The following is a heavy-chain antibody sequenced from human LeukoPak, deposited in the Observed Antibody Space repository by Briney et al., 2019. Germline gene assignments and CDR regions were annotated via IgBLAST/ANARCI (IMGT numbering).Heavy chain of an antibody. J-gene: IGHJ4*02. D-gene: IGHD2-15*01. V-gene: IGHV3-21*01. Sequence: PGGSLRLSCVASGFTFSSYSMNWVRQAPGKGLEWVSSISSSSSYIYYADSVKGRFTISRDNAKNSLYLQMNSLRAEDTAVYYCARECSGGSCYSGYFDYWGQGTLVTVSS. CDR3: ARECSGGSCYSGYFDY. CDR1: GFTFSSYS. CDR2: ISSSSSYI.